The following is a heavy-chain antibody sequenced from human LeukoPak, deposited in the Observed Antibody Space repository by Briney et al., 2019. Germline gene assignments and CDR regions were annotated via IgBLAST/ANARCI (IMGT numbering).Heavy chain of an antibody. CDR3: ARGAFIAAKEGFFDY. CDR1: GFTFSSYS. V-gene: IGHV3-48*01. D-gene: IGHD6-13*01. J-gene: IGHJ4*02. CDR2: ISSSSTII. Sequence: GGSLRLSCAASGFTFSSYSMDWVRQAPGKGLEWVSYISSSSTIIYYADSVKGRFTISRDNSKNTLYLQMNSLRAEDTAIYYCARGAFIAAKEGFFDYWGQGALVTVSS.